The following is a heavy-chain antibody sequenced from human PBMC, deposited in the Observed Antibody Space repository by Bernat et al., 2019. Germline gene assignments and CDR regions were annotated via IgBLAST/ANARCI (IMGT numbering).Heavy chain of an antibody. CDR3: AKAERATLSFLQLIDAFDI. V-gene: IGHV4-31*03. D-gene: IGHD4-4*01. J-gene: IGHJ3*02. CDR1: GGSISSGGYY. CDR2: IYYSGST. Sequence: QVQLQESGPGLVKPSPTLSLTCTVSGGSISSGGYYWSWIRQHPGKGLEWIGYIYYSGSTYYNPSHKSRVTISVDTSKNQFSLKLSSVTAADTSVYYCAKAERATLSFLQLIDAFDIWGQGTMVTVSS.